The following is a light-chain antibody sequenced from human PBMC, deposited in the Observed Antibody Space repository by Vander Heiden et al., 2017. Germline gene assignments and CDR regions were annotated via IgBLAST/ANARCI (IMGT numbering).Light chain of an antibody. CDR3: ASWDDSLNAAL. CDR2: TDN. Sequence: SVLTQPPSASGTHGQRVTIPCSGSSSNSETNNVNWYQQHPGSAPKLLIYTDNQRPSGVPDRFSGSKSGSSASLDISGLQSEDEADYYCASWDDSLNAALFGGGTKLTVL. CDR1: SSNSETNN. J-gene: IGLJ2*01. V-gene: IGLV1-44*01.